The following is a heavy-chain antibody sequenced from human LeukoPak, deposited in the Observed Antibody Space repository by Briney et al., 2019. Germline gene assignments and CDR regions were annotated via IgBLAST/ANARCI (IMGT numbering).Heavy chain of an antibody. V-gene: IGHV4-39*01. CDR1: GGSVSSSTYY. CDR3: ARRRRSNSSHDY. CDR2: IYYSGST. Sequence: PSETLSLTCTVSGGSVSSSTYYWDWIRQPPGKGLEWIGTIYYSGSTYYNPSLKSRVTISVDTSKNQFSLRLSSVTAADTAVYYCARRRRSNSSHDYWGQGTLVTVS. J-gene: IGHJ4*02. D-gene: IGHD6-6*01.